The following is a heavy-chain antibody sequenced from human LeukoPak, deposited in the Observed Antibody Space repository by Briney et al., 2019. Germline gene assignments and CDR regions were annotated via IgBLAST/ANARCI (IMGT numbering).Heavy chain of an antibody. Sequence: ASVKVSCKASGYTFTTYGLSWVRQAPGQGLEWMGWISAYNGNTNYAQKLQGRVTMTTDTSTSTAYMELRSLRSDDTAVYYCARLFFPDYVWGSYYYYYYMDVWGKGTTVTISS. V-gene: IGHV1-18*01. CDR1: GYTFTTYG. J-gene: IGHJ6*03. CDR2: ISAYNGNT. CDR3: ARLFFPDYVWGSYYYYYYMDV. D-gene: IGHD3-16*01.